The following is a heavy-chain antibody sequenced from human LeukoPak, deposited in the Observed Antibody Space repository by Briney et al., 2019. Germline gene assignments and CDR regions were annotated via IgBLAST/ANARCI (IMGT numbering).Heavy chain of an antibody. Sequence: NASETLSLTCTVSGGPISRNNFFWGWIRQPQGKGLEWIGSIYYSGNTYYNPSLKSRLTIAVDTSRNQFSLKMSSVTAADTAVYYCATVGDNGGYYPFDYWGQGTLVTVSS. D-gene: IGHD4-17*01. V-gene: IGHV4-39*01. CDR2: IYYSGNT. J-gene: IGHJ4*02. CDR3: ATVGDNGGYYPFDY. CDR1: GGPISRNNFF.